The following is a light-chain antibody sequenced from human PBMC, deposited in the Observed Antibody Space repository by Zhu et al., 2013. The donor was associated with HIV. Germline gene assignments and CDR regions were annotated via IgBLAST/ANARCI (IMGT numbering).Light chain of an antibody. CDR1: QSVSTNY. CDR2: GAS. CDR3: QQYDSSPLT. Sequence: ENVLTQSPDTLSLSPGERATLSCRASQSVSTNYLAWYQQKPGQTPRLLIYGASNRATGIPDRFSGGGSGTDFTLTISRLEPEDFAVYYCQQYDSSPLTFGGGTKVEIK. J-gene: IGKJ4*01. V-gene: IGKV3-20*01.